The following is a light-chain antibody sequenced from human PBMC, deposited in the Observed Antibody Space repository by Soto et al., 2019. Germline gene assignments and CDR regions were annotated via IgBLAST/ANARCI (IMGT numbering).Light chain of an antibody. J-gene: IGKJ1*01. Sequence: DIVMTQSPDSLAVSLGERATLNCKSSQSVLYSPNNKNYLAWYQQKPGQPPKLLVYWAYTRESGVPDRFSGSVSGIDFTLTIIRLQAADAAVYYCHHYHSAPQTFVQVTKVEIQ. V-gene: IGKV4-1*01. CDR1: QSVLYSPNNKNY. CDR3: HHYHSAPQT. CDR2: WAY.